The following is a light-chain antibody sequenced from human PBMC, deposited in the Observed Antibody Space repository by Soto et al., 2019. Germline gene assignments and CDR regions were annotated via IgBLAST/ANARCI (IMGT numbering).Light chain of an antibody. V-gene: IGLV3-1*01. CDR1: KLGEKY. CDR2: QDS. J-gene: IGLJ2*01. Sequence: SYELTQPPSVSVSPGQTASITCSGDKLGEKYACWYQQKPGQSPVLVIYQDSKRPSGIPERFSGSNSGNTATLTISGTQAMDEADSYCQAWDSSVVFGGGTKVTVL. CDR3: QAWDSSVV.